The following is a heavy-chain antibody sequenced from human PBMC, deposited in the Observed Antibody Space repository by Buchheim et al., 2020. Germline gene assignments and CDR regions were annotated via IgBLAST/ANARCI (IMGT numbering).Heavy chain of an antibody. CDR2: INHSGST. D-gene: IGHD3-3*01. Sequence: QVQLQQWGAGLLKPSETLSLTCAVYGGSFSGYYWSWIRQPPGKGLEWIGEINHSGSTNYNPSLKSRVTLSVDTSKNQFSLQLSSVTAADTAVYYCARGRFRGYDFWSCYYSGFDPWGQGTL. CDR1: GGSFSGYY. CDR3: ARGRFRGYDFWSCYYSGFDP. J-gene: IGHJ5*02. V-gene: IGHV4-34*01.